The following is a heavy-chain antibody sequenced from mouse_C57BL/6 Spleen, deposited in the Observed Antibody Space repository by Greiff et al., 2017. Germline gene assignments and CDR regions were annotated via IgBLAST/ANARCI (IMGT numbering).Heavy chain of an antibody. Sequence: VKLPQPGAELVRPGSSVKLSCKASGYTFTSYWMAWVKQRPGQGLEWIGNIYPSASETHYNQKFKDKATLTVDKSSSTAYMQLSSLTSEDSAVYYCARSGSSGLDYWGQGTTLTVSS. CDR3: ARSGSSGLDY. J-gene: IGHJ2*01. V-gene: IGHV1-61*01. CDR1: GYTFTSYW. D-gene: IGHD3-2*02. CDR2: IYPSASET.